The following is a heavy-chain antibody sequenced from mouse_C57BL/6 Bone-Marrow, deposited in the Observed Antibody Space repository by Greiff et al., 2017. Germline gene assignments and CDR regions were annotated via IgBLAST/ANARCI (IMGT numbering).Heavy chain of an antibody. D-gene: IGHD2-5*01. CDR1: GFTFSSYG. V-gene: IGHV5-6*01. Sequence: EVHLVESGGDLVKPGGSLKLSCAASGFTFSSYGMSWVRQTPDKRLEWVATISSGGSYTYYPDSVKGRFTISRDNAKNTLYLQMSSLKSEDTAMYYCAKSNYPLFDYWGQGTTLTVSS. J-gene: IGHJ2*01. CDR3: AKSNYPLFDY. CDR2: ISSGGSYT.